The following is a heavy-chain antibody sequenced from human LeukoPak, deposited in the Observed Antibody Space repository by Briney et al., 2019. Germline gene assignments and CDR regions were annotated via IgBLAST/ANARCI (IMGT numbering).Heavy chain of an antibody. V-gene: IGHV4-59*01. D-gene: IGHD3-22*01. Sequence: SETLSLTCTVSGGSISSYYWSWIRQAPGKGLEWIGHIHNIENTNYNPSLKSRVTISLDTSKKQFSLKMTSVTAADTAVYYCASTLKWLAFDYWGQGTLVTVSS. J-gene: IGHJ4*02. CDR2: IHNIENT. CDR3: ASTLKWLAFDY. CDR1: GGSISSYY.